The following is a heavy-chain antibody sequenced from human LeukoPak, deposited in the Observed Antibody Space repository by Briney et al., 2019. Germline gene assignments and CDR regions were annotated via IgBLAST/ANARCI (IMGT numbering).Heavy chain of an antibody. Sequence: RGGSVRLSCVASGFTFDDYDMRWVRQAPGKGLEGGAGVNWSGGNTGYADPVQGRFTISRDTAKNSLYLQMNSLRVEDTALYHCARRYSDVAHAMDVWGQGTTVTVSS. CDR3: ARRYSDVAHAMDV. CDR2: VNWSGGNT. D-gene: IGHD3-10*02. CDR1: GFTFDDYD. J-gene: IGHJ6*02. V-gene: IGHV3-20*01.